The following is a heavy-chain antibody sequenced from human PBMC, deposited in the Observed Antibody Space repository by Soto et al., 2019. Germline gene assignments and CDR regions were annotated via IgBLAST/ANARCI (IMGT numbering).Heavy chain of an antibody. Sequence: GGSLRLSCAASGFTFSSYGMHWVRQAPGKGLEWVAVIWYDGSYKYYADSVKGRFTISRDNSKNTLYLQMNSLRAEDTAVYYCARGVREQWLLRYTYYFDYWGQGTLVTVSS. D-gene: IGHD3-22*01. CDR3: ARGVREQWLLRYTYYFDY. CDR2: IWYDGSYK. J-gene: IGHJ4*02. CDR1: GFTFSSYG. V-gene: IGHV3-33*01.